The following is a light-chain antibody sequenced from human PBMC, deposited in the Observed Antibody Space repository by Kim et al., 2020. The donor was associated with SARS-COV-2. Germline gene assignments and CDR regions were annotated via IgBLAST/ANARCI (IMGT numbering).Light chain of an antibody. J-gene: IGLJ1*01. Sequence: SYELTQSPSVSVSPGQTASITCSGDKLGDKYACWYQQKPGQSPVLVIYQDSKRPSGIPERFSGSNSGNTATLTISGTQAMDEADYYCQAWDSSTLYVFGT. V-gene: IGLV3-1*01. CDR1: KLGDKY. CDR2: QDS. CDR3: QAWDSSTLYV.